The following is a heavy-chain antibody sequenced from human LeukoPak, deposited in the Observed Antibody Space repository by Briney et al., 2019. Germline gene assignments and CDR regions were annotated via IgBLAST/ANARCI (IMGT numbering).Heavy chain of an antibody. D-gene: IGHD3-10*01. CDR2: ITSSGRTP. V-gene: IGHV3-23*01. CDR1: GFTFNTHA. J-gene: IGHJ4*02. Sequence: GGSLRLSCEASGFTFNTHAMSWVRQAPGKGLEWVGSITSSGRTPYYTDSVKGRFTISRDNSKNTLYLQMNSLRGEDTAVYYCAKDRPNFYETSGSYYKIKGDFWGQGSLVTVSS. CDR3: AKDRPNFYETSGSYYKIKGDF.